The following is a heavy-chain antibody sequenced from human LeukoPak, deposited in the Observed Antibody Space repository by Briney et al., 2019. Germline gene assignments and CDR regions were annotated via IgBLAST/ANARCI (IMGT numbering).Heavy chain of an antibody. J-gene: IGHJ4*02. CDR1: GYSLTELS. D-gene: IGHD1-26*01. Sequence: ASVKVSCKVSGYSLTELSLHWVRQAPGKGLEWMGGLDPADGEMIYTQMFQGGITMTEDSSTDTAYMEMSSLRSDDTAVYYCATGRTKWDLLNYWGQGTLVTVSS. V-gene: IGHV1-24*01. CDR2: LDPADGEM. CDR3: ATGRTKWDLLNY.